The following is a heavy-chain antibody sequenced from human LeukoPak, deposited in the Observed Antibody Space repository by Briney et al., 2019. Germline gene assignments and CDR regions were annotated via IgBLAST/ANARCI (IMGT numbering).Heavy chain of an antibody. J-gene: IGHJ3*02. CDR2: IYYSGST. V-gene: IGHV4-59*08. CDR1: GGSISSYS. Sequence: SETLSLTCSVSGGSISSYSWSWIRQPPGKGLEWIGYIYYSGSTNYNPSLKSRVTISVDTSKKQFSLKLSSVTAADTAVYYCARHGTYYYASSGYSHDAFDIWGHGAMVTVSS. CDR3: ARHGTYYYASSGYSHDAFDI. D-gene: IGHD3-22*01.